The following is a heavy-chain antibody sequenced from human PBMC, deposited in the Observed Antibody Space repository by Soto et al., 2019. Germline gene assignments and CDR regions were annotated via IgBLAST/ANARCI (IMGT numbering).Heavy chain of an antibody. CDR1: GYTFTSYA. J-gene: IGHJ6*02. V-gene: IGHV1-3*01. CDR3: ARDQRAVAGTPRYYYYGMDV. D-gene: IGHD6-19*01. Sequence: ASVKVSCKASGYTFTSYAMHWVRQAPGQRLEWMGWINAGNGNTKYSQKFQGRVTITRDTSASTAYMELSSLRSEDTAAYYCARDQRAVAGTPRYYYYGMDVWGQGTTVTVSS. CDR2: INAGNGNT.